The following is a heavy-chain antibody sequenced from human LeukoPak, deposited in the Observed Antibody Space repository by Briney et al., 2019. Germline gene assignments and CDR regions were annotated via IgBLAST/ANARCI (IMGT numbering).Heavy chain of an antibody. CDR2: ISSSGSTI. CDR3: ARVGITMIVVVSLGAFDI. J-gene: IGHJ3*02. CDR1: GFTFSSYG. D-gene: IGHD3-22*01. Sequence: GGTLRLSCAASGFTFSSYGMSWVRQAPGKGLEWVSYISSSGSTIYYADSVKGRFTISRDNAKNSLYLQMNSLRAEDTAVYYCARVGITMIVVVSLGAFDIWGQGTMVTVSS. V-gene: IGHV3-48*04.